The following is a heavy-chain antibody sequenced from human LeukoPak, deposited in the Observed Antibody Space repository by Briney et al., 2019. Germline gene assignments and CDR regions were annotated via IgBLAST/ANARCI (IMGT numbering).Heavy chain of an antibody. CDR2: INPNISGT. V-gene: IGHV1-2*02. Sequence: ASVKVSCKASGYTFTGYYMHWVRQSPGQRLEWMGGINPNISGTNYAQKFQGRVTMTRDTSISTFYMELSRLRSDDTALYYCARDVGEYRSSTSCYASDYWGQGTLVTVSS. J-gene: IGHJ4*02. D-gene: IGHD2-2*01. CDR3: ARDVGEYRSSTSCYASDY. CDR1: GYTFTGYY.